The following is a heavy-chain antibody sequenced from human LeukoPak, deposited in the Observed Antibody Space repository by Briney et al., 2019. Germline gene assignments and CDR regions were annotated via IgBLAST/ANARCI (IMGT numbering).Heavy chain of an antibody. CDR3: ARPTYYYDSSGLDAFDI. CDR2: ISSSSDYI. CDR1: GFAFNYAW. Sequence: GGSLRLSCAASGFAFNYAWVSWVRQAPGKGLEWVSSISSSSDYIYYADSVKGRFTISRDNAKNSLYLQMNSLRAEDTAVYYCARPTYYYDSSGLDAFDIWGQGTMVTVSS. D-gene: IGHD3-22*01. J-gene: IGHJ3*02. V-gene: IGHV3-21*01.